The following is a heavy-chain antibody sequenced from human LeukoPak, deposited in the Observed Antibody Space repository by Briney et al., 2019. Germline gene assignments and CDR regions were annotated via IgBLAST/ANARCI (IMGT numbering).Heavy chain of an antibody. D-gene: IGHD2-2*01. V-gene: IGHV4-61*02. CDR3: ARGRNPIRTSWEIFDY. CDR2: IYTSGST. CDR1: GDSISSSNSY. Sequence: PSETLSLTCTVSGDSISSSNSYWSWIRQPAGKGLEWIGRIYTSGSTNYNPSLKSRVTMSVDTSKNQFSLKLSSVTAADTAVYYCARGRNPIRTSWEIFDYWGQGTLVTVSS. J-gene: IGHJ4*02.